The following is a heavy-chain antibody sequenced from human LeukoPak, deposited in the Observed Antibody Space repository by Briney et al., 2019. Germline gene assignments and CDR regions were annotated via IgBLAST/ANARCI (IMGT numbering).Heavy chain of an antibody. Sequence: GGSLRLSCPASGFTFRSYAMNWVRQAPGKGLEWVSYISSSGSTIYYADSVRGRFTISRDNAKNSLYLQMNSLRAEDTAVFYCARGGNIGYNYNAFDVWGQGTMVTVSS. CDR2: ISSSGSTI. CDR1: GFTFRSYA. D-gene: IGHD3-22*01. CDR3: ARGGNIGYNYNAFDV. V-gene: IGHV3-48*03. J-gene: IGHJ3*01.